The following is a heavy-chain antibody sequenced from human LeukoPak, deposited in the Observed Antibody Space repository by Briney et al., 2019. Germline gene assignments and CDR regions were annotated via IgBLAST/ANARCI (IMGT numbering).Heavy chain of an antibody. D-gene: IGHD3-3*01. Sequence: PGGSPRLSCAASGLTVNNNYMNWVRQAPGKGLEWVSALYIGGNTYYAGSVRGRFTISRDNSKNTLYLQMNSLGAEDTAVYYCARGGLTITMFGVTIIRNFDYWGQGTLVTVSS. CDR3: ARGGLTITMFGVTIIRNFDY. J-gene: IGHJ4*02. CDR1: GLTVNNNY. V-gene: IGHV3-53*01. CDR2: LYIGGNT.